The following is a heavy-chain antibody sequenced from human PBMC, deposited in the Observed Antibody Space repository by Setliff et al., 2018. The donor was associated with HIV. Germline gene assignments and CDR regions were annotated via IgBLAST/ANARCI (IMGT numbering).Heavy chain of an antibody. Sequence: PAETLSLTCTVSVGFINSHYWSWIRQAPGEGLEWIGTLNHGGTTHYNHSLKSRVTISADTSTNQFSLKLSSMTAEDTAVYYCARGETTVRGATYGMEVWRQGTTVTVS. V-gene: IGHV4-59*11. D-gene: IGHD3-10*01. J-gene: IGHJ6*02. CDR1: VGFINSHY. CDR3: ARGETTVRGATYGMEV. CDR2: LNHGGTT.